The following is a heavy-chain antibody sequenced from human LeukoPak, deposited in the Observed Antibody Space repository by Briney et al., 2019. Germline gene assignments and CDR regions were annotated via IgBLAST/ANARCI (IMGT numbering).Heavy chain of an antibody. Sequence: GSVKVSCKASGYTFTSYDINWVRQATGRGLEWMGWMNPNSKNTGYAQKFQGRVTMTKNTSISTAYMELSSLRSEDTAVYYCAKRGHSYGDFDYWGQGTLVTVSS. D-gene: IGHD5-18*01. J-gene: IGHJ4*02. V-gene: IGHV1-8*01. CDR3: AKRGHSYGDFDY. CDR1: GYTFTSYD. CDR2: MNPNSKNT.